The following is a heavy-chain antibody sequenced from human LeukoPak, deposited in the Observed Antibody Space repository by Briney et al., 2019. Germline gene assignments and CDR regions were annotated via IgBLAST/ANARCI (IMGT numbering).Heavy chain of an antibody. CDR1: GGSISSGGYY. CDR2: IYYSGST. CDR3: ARRANWKGAFDI. Sequence: SQTLSLTCTVSGGSISSGGYYWSWIRQHPGKGLEWIGYIYYSGSTNYNPSLKSRVTISVDTSKNQFSLKLSSVTAADTAVYYCARRANWKGAFDIWGQGTMVTVSS. D-gene: IGHD1-1*01. J-gene: IGHJ3*02. V-gene: IGHV4-31*03.